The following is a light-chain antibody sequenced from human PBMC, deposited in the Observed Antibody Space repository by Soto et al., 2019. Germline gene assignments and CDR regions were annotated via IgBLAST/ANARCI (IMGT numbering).Light chain of an antibody. V-gene: IGKV1-17*01. CDR3: QQLRMYPST. CDR1: QGIRND. Sequence: DIQMTQSPSSLSASLVYRVTITCLASQGIRNDLAWYQQKPGEAPKLLIYAASTLYGGVPSRFSGSGSGTDFALTITSLQAEDFATYYCQQLRMYPSTFGGGTKVDIK. J-gene: IGKJ4*01. CDR2: AAS.